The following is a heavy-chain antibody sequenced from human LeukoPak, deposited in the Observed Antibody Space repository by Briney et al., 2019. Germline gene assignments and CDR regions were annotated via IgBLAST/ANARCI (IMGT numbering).Heavy chain of an antibody. Sequence: GGSLRLSCAASGFTFSSYEMNWVRQAPGKGLEWVSYISSSGSTIYYADSVKGRFTISRDNANNSLYLQMNSLRVEDTAVYYCAREPPGGGFDYWGQGTLVTVSS. CDR3: AREPPGGGFDY. CDR2: ISSSGSTI. J-gene: IGHJ4*02. V-gene: IGHV3-48*03. D-gene: IGHD3-16*01. CDR1: GFTFSSYE.